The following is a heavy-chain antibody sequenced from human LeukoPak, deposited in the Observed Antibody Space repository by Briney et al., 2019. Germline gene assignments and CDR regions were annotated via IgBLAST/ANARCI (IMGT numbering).Heavy chain of an antibody. CDR1: GFTFSSYG. CDR2: ISSYSSYK. V-gene: IGHV3-21*01. CDR3: ARGYCTSFRCSEYLYYYYMDV. J-gene: IGHJ6*03. D-gene: IGHD2-8*01. Sequence: PGGSLRLSCAASGFTFSSYGMHWVRQAPGKGLEWVASISSYSSYKYYGDSVRGRFTISRDNAKDSVYLQLNDLRAEDTAVYFCARGYCTSFRCSEYLYYYYMDVWGTGTTVTVSS.